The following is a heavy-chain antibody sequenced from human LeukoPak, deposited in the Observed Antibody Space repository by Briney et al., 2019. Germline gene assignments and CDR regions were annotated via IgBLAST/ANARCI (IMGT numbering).Heavy chain of an antibody. CDR3: AREHIDGMDV. CDR1: GGSISSYY. D-gene: IGHD2-21*01. CDR2: IYYSGST. J-gene: IGHJ6*02. Sequence: SETLSLTCTVSGGSISSYYWSWIRQPPGKGLEWIGYIYYSGSTNYNPSLKSRVTISVDTSKNQFSLKLSSVTAADTAVYYCAREHIDGMDVRGQGTTVTVSS. V-gene: IGHV4-59*01.